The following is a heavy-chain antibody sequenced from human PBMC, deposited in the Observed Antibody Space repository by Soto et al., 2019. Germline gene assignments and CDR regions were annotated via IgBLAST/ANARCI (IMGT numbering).Heavy chain of an antibody. CDR1: GYSFTSYW. Sequence: GESLKISCKGSGYSFTSYWIGWVRQMPGKGLEWMGIIYPGDSDTRYSPSFQGQVTISADKSISTAYLQWSSLKASDTAMYYCASPSPPIYDSSGYPINYYYYYGMDVWGQGTTVTVSS. J-gene: IGHJ6*02. CDR2: IYPGDSDT. D-gene: IGHD3-22*01. CDR3: ASPSPPIYDSSGYPINYYYYYGMDV. V-gene: IGHV5-51*01.